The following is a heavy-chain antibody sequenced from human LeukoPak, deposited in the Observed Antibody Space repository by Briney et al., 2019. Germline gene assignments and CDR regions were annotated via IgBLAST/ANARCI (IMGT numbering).Heavy chain of an antibody. D-gene: IGHD2/OR15-2a*01. Sequence: SETLSLTCTVSGGSISSYYWSWIRQPPGKGLEWFGYIYYSGSTNYNPSLRSRVTMSVDTSKNQFSLKLNSVTAADTALYYCARAKAFTYWYFDLWGRGTLVTVSS. CDR2: IYYSGST. CDR3: ARAKAFTYWYFDL. V-gene: IGHV4-59*01. CDR1: GGSISSYY. J-gene: IGHJ2*01.